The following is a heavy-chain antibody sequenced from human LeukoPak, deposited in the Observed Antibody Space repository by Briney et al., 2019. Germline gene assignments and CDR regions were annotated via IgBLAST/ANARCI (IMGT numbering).Heavy chain of an antibody. CDR3: ARDYDILTGYFRGGFDY. J-gene: IGHJ4*02. D-gene: IGHD3-9*01. CDR2: ITSSSSDT. CDR1: GFTFSDYY. V-gene: IGHV3-11*05. Sequence: KSGGSLRLSCAASGFTFSDYYMSWIRQAPGKGLEWVSYITSSSSDTNYADSVKGRFTIPRDNAKKSLYLQMNSLRAEDTAVYYCARDYDILTGYFRGGFDYWGQGTLVTVSS.